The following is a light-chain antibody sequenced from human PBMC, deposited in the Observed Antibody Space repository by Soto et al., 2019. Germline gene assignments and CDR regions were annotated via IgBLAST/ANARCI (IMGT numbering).Light chain of an antibody. Sequence: QPVLTQSPSASASLGASVKLTCTLSSGHSSYAIAWHQQQPEKGHRYLMMLNSDGSHSTGVGLPDRSSGTSSGAERYLTISIHQADDEADYYCQTWGTGIQVFGGGTKLTVL. J-gene: IGLJ3*02. CDR2: LNSDGSH. V-gene: IGLV4-69*01. CDR1: SGHSSYA. CDR3: QTWGTGIQV.